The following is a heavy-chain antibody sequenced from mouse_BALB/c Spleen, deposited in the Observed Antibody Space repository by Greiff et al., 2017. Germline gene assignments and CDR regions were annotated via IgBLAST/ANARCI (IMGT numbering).Heavy chain of an antibody. CDR2: ISSGGST. CDR3: ARSLLTIGTFAY. D-gene: IGHD2-14*01. J-gene: IGHJ3*01. CDR1: GFTFSSYA. V-gene: IGHV5-6-5*01. Sequence: EVQVVESGGGLVKPGGSLKLSCAASGFTFSSYAMSWVRQTPEKRLEWVASISSGGSTYYPDSVKGRFTISRDNARNILYLQMSSLRSEDTAMYYCARSLLTIGTFAYWGQGTLVTVSA.